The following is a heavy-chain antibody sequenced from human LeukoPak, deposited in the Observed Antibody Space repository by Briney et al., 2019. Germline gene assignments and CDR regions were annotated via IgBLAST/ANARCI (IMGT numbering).Heavy chain of an antibody. CDR1: GFTVSTHY. CDR3: ARLPNY. J-gene: IGHJ4*02. Sequence: PGGSLRLSCAASGFTVSTHYMTWVRQAPGKGLEWVSVIYSGGSTYYADSVTGRFTISRDISKNTLYLQMNSLRTEDTAVYYCARLPNYWGQGTLVTVSS. V-gene: IGHV3-66*02. CDR2: IYSGGST.